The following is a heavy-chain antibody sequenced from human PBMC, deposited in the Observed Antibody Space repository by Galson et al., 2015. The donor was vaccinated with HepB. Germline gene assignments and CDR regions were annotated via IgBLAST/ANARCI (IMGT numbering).Heavy chain of an antibody. D-gene: IGHD2-2*01. J-gene: IGHJ6*02. CDR1: GGTFSSYA. CDR3: ARDRGYCSSTSCAGSWNYYYYYGMDV. Sequence: SVKVSCKASGGTFSSYAISWVRQAPGQGLEWMGRIIPILGIANYAQKFQGRVTITADKSTSTAYMELSSLRSEDTAVYYCARDRGYCSSTSCAGSWNYYYYYGMDVWGQGTTVTVSS. V-gene: IGHV1-69*04. CDR2: IIPILGIA.